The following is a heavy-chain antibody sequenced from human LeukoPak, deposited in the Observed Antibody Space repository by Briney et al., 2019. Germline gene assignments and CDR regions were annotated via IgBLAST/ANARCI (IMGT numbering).Heavy chain of an antibody. V-gene: IGHV3-23*01. Sequence: PGASLRLSCAASGFTFSNYAMSWVRQAPGKGLEWVSAILGSGGSTYYADSVKGRFTVSRDNSKSTLYLQMNSLRAEDTALYYCAKWGDNDVLTGYYVPDYWSQGTRVTVSS. CDR2: ILGSGGST. D-gene: IGHD3-9*01. CDR3: AKWGDNDVLTGYYVPDY. CDR1: GFTFSNYA. J-gene: IGHJ4*02.